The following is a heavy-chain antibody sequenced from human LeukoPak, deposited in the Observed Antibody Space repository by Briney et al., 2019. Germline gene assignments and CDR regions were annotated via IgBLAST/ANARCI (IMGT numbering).Heavy chain of an antibody. CDR2: INGGGGST. Sequence: GGSLRLSCAASGFTFTSYAISWVRQAPGKGLEWVSIINGGGGSTYYADSVKGRFTISRDNSKNTLYLQMNSLRAEDTAVYYCAKDTLIVVVPAAQRDDYWGQGTLVTVSS. V-gene: IGHV3-23*01. D-gene: IGHD2-2*01. CDR3: AKDTLIVVVPAAQRDDY. J-gene: IGHJ4*02. CDR1: GFTFTSYA.